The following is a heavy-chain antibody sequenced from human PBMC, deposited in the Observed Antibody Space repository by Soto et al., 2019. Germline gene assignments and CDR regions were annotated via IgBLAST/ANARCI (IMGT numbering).Heavy chain of an antibody. CDR1: GFTFGSYW. Sequence: GGSLRLSCVASGFTFGSYWMTWVRQAPGKGLEWVANIKDDGSETYYVDSVKGRFTISRDNARNSLYLQMNSLRDEDTAVYYCVIEGYESGLNLLALWGQGTLVPGSS. CDR3: VIEGYESGLNLLAL. D-gene: IGHD2-2*01. J-gene: IGHJ1*01. CDR2: IKDDGSET. V-gene: IGHV3-7*03.